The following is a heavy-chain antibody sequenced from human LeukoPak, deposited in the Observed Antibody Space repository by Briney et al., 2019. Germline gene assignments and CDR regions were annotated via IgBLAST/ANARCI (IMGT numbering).Heavy chain of an antibody. CDR1: GFTFSSYA. CDR2: ISGSGGST. Sequence: GGSLRLSCAASGFTFSSYAMSWVRQAPGKGLEWVSGISGSGGSTYYADSVKGRFTVSRDNSKNTLYLQMNSLRAEDTAVYYCANIRFLEWPLFDYWGQGTLVTVSS. V-gene: IGHV3-23*01. D-gene: IGHD3-3*01. CDR3: ANIRFLEWPLFDY. J-gene: IGHJ4*02.